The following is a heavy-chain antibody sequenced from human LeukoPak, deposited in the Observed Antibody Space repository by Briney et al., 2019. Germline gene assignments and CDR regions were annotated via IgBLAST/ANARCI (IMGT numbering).Heavy chain of an antibody. D-gene: IGHD4-17*01. CDR2: ISAYNGNT. J-gene: IGHJ4*02. CDR3: ARDHYGDYNFDY. V-gene: IGHV1-18*01. Sequence: ASVKVSCKASGYTFTSYGISWVRQAPGQGLEWMGWISAYNGNTNYAQKLQGRVTMTTGTSTSTAYMELRSLRSDDTAVYYCARDHYGDYNFDYWGQGTLVTVSS. CDR1: GYTFTSYG.